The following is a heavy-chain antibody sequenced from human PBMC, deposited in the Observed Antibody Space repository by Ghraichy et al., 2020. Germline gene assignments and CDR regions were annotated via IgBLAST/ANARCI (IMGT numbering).Heavy chain of an antibody. V-gene: IGHV3-48*02. CDR2: ISSSSSTI. CDR3: ARLPQKGITMIVVGLGYYGMDV. Sequence: GGSLRLSCAASGFTFSSYSMNWVRQAPGKGLEWVSYISSSSSTIYYADSVKGRFTISRDNAKNSLYLQMNSLRDEDTAVYYCARLPQKGITMIVVGLGYYGMDVWGQGTTVTVSS. J-gene: IGHJ6*02. D-gene: IGHD3-22*01. CDR1: GFTFSSYS.